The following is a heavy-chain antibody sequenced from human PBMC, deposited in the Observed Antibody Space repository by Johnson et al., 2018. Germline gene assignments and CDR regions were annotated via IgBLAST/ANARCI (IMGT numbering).Heavy chain of an antibody. CDR1: GFTFSRYW. V-gene: IGHV3-74*01. D-gene: IGHD5-18*01. CDR3: ARERCGSVSYGDAFDI. Sequence: EVQLLESGGGSVQPGGSLRLSCVASGFTFSRYWMHWVRQAPGKGLVWVSRMSSDGRTIHSADSVKGRLTISRDNAKNTLYLQMNSLRADDPAVYYCARERCGSVSYGDAFDIWGQGTMVTVSS. J-gene: IGHJ3*02. CDR2: MSSDGRTI.